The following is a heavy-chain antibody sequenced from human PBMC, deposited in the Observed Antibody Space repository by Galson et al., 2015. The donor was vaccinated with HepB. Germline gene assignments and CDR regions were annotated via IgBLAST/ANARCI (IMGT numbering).Heavy chain of an antibody. D-gene: IGHD1-26*01. CDR2: IDPSDSYT. Sequence: KVSCKASGGTFSSYTISWVRQAPGQGLEWMGRIDPSDSYTNYSPSFQGHVTISADKSISTAYLQWSSLKASDTAMYYCARRGGSWTGEDYYYYYYMDVWGKGTTVTVSS. V-gene: IGHV5-10-1*01. CDR3: ARRGGSWTGEDYYYYYYMDV. J-gene: IGHJ6*03. CDR1: GGTFSSYT.